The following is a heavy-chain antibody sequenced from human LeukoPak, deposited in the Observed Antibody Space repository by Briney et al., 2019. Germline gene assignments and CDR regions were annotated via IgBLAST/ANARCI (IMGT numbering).Heavy chain of an antibody. D-gene: IGHD2-21*02. CDR3: ARDLYCGGDCYTDY. CDR1: GYTFTSYD. Sequence: VSVKVSCKASGYTFTSYDINWVRQATGQGLEWMGRINPNSGGTNYAQKFQGRVTMTRDTSISTAYMELSRLRSDDTAVYYCARDLYCGGDCYTDYWGQGTLVTVSS. CDR2: INPNSGGT. J-gene: IGHJ4*02. V-gene: IGHV1-2*06.